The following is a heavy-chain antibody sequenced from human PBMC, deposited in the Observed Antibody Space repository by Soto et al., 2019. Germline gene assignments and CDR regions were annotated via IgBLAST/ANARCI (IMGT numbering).Heavy chain of an antibody. J-gene: IGHJ4*02. CDR2: ISGSGGNT. CDR1: GFTFSNYP. CDR3: AKRDYGDYVPRD. Sequence: EVQLLESGGGLVQPGGSLRLSCAATGFTFSNYPMSWVRQAPGKGLYWVSCISGSGGNTYHADSVKGRLTISRHNSKNTLYLQMNSLRPEDTAVYYCAKRDYGDYVPRDWGQGTLVTVSS. V-gene: IGHV3-23*01. D-gene: IGHD4-17*01.